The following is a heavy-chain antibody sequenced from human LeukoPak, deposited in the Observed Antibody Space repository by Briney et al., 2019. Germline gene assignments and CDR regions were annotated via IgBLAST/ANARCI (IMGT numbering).Heavy chain of an antibody. CDR3: AGYCSSTSCSNPYNWFDP. Sequence: AASVKVSCKASGYTFTSYAISWVRQAPGQGLEWMGGIIPIFGTANYAQKFQGRVTITTDESTSTAYMELSSLRSEDTAVYYCAGYCSSTSCSNPYNWFDPWGQGTLVTVSS. D-gene: IGHD2-2*01. V-gene: IGHV1-69*05. CDR1: GYTFTSYA. J-gene: IGHJ5*02. CDR2: IIPIFGTA.